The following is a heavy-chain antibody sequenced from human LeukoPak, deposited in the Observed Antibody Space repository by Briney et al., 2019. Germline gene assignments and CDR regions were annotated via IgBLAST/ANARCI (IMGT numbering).Heavy chain of an antibody. Sequence: GGSLRLSCAASGFTFNSYEMIWVAPAPGKGREGGSYISSSGSTIYYADSVKGRFTISRDNAKNSLYLQMNSLRAEGTSVYYCAELGITMIGGVWGKGATVTTSP. CDR2: ISSSGSTI. CDR1: GFTFNSYE. CDR3: AELGITMIGGV. J-gene: IGHJ6*04. V-gene: IGHV3-48*03. D-gene: IGHD3-10*02.